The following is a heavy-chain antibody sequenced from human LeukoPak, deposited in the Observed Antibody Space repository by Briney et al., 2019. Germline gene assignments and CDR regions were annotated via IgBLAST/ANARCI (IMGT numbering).Heavy chain of an antibody. J-gene: IGHJ4*02. CDR1: GYTFTCYG. D-gene: IGHD2-8*01. V-gene: IGHV1-18*01. CDR2: ISAYNGNT. CDR3: ARDYNGVLMVYRHFDY. Sequence: ASVKVSCRASGYTFTCYGISWVRQAPGQGLEWMGWISAYNGNTNYAQKLQGRVTMTTDTSTSTAYMELRSLRSDDTAVYYCARDYNGVLMVYRHFDYWGQGTLVTVSS.